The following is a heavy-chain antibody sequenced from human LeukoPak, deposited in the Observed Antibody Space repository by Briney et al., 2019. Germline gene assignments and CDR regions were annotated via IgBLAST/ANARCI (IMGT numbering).Heavy chain of an antibody. CDR1: GGSISSSSYY. CDR2: IYYSGST. Sequence: NPSETLSLTCTVSGGSISSSSYYWGWIRQPPGKGLEWFGSIYYSGSTYDNPSLKSRVTISVDTSKNQFSLKLSSVTAADTAVYYCARAGYSGSDFSVWGKGSTVTVSS. J-gene: IGHJ6*04. V-gene: IGHV4-39*01. CDR3: ARAGYSGSDFSV. D-gene: IGHD5-12*01.